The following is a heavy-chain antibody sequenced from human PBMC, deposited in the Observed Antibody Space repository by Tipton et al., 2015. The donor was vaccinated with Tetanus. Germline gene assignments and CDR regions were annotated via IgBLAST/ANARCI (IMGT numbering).Heavy chain of an antibody. J-gene: IGHJ4*02. CDR3: AEGRRFCSSNSCHEYYFDS. Sequence: TLSLTCSLSGGSISNSEYYWAWIRQPPGKGLEWIGSVFDSGTSYYNPSLKSRVTISVDTSKNYFSLRLSSVTAAETAVYYCAEGRRFCSSNSCHEYYFDSWGRGTLATVSS. D-gene: IGHD2-2*01. CDR2: VFDSGTS. CDR1: GGSISNSEYY. V-gene: IGHV4-39*02.